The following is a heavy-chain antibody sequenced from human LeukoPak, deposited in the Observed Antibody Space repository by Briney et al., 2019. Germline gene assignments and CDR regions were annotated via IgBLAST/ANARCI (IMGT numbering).Heavy chain of an antibody. CDR1: GYTFTSYY. D-gene: IGHD5-24*01. CDR3: ASQRPEMATITGRSAFDI. Sequence: ASVKVSCKASGYTFTSYYMHWVRQAPGQGLEWMGIINPSGGSTSYAQKFQGRVTMTRDMSTSTVYMELSSLRSEDTAVYYCASQRPEMATITGRSAFDIWGQGTMVTVSS. J-gene: IGHJ3*02. CDR2: INPSGGST. V-gene: IGHV1-46*01.